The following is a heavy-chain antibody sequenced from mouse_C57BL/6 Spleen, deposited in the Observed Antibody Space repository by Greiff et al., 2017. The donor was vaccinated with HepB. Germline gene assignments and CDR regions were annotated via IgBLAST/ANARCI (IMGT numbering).Heavy chain of an antibody. CDR1: GFTFSSYA. V-gene: IGHV5-4*01. CDR2: ISDGGSYT. J-gene: IGHJ1*03. D-gene: IGHD1-1*01. Sequence: EVHLVESGGGLVKPGGSLKLSCAASGFTFSSYAMSWVRQTPEKRLEWVATISDGGSYTYYPDNVKGRFTISRDNAKNNLYLQMSHLKSEDTAMYYCARDRITTRDFDVWGTGTTVTVSS. CDR3: ARDRITTRDFDV.